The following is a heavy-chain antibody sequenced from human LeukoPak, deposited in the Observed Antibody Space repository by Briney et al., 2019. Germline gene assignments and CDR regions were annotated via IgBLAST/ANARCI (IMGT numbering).Heavy chain of an antibody. J-gene: IGHJ6*02. D-gene: IGHD2-2*01. Sequence: SVKVSCKASGYTFTSYGISWVRQAPGQGLEWMGWISAYNGNTNYAQKLQGRVTMTTDTSTSTAYMELRSLRSDDTAVYYCARDCSSTSCYYYYYGMDVWGQGTTVTVSS. CDR1: GYTFTSYG. V-gene: IGHV1-18*01. CDR3: ARDCSSTSCYYYYYGMDV. CDR2: ISAYNGNT.